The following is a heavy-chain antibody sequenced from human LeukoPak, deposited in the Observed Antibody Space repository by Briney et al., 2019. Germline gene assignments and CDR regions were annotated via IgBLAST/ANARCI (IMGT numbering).Heavy chain of an antibody. CDR3: ARAVGTTEYFDY. CDR2: MYYSGST. D-gene: IGHD1-1*01. CDR1: GGSISSYY. V-gene: IGHV4-59*01. Sequence: PSETLSLTCTVSGGSISSYYWSWIRQPPGKGLEWIGYMYYSGSTNYNPSLKSRVTISVDTSKNQFSLKLSSVTAADTAVYYCARAVGTTEYFDYWGQGTLVTVSS. J-gene: IGHJ4*02.